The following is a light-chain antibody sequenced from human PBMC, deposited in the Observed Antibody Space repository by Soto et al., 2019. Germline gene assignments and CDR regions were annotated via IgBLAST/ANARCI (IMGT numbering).Light chain of an antibody. Sequence: DIQMTQSPSAMSAAVGDRVTITCRASQDIGYHLGWYQQKPGKAPKRLIYSASSLDSGVPSRFSATGSGTEFTFTISSLHPEDFATYYCQQHTTFPRPFGQGTKVDIK. J-gene: IGKJ1*01. CDR2: SAS. V-gene: IGKV1-17*03. CDR3: QQHTTFPRP. CDR1: QDIGYH.